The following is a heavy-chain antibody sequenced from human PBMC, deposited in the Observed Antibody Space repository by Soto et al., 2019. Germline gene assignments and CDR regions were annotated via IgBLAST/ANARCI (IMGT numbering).Heavy chain of an antibody. V-gene: IGHV3-30*03. CDR2: ISYDGIHK. CDR3: ARGLDYDSSGYCFDH. D-gene: IGHD3-22*01. Sequence: PGGSLRLSCAASGFTFSTYGIHWVRQAPGKGLEWVSFISYDGIHKYYADSVKGRFTISRDNGKSTLFLQMNSLRAEDTAMYYCARGLDYDSSGYCFDHWGRGTMVTVSS. J-gene: IGHJ4*02. CDR1: GFTFSTYG.